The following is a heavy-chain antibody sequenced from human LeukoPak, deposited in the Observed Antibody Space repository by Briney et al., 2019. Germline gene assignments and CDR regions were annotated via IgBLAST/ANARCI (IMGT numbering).Heavy chain of an antibody. CDR3: ARTDVQVWL. CDR2: IYFSGST. CDR1: AGSINDYY. V-gene: IGHV4-59*01. J-gene: IGHJ4*02. D-gene: IGHD5-12*01. Sequence: SETLSLTCTVSAGSINDYYWSWIRQPPGKGLEWIGYIYFSGSTNYNPSLKSRVTMPIDTSKKYFSLRLTSVTAADTAVYYCARTDVQVWLWGQGTLVTVSS.